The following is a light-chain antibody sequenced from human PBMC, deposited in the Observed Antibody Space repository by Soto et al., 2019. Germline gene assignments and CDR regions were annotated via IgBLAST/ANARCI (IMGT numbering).Light chain of an antibody. Sequence: QSVLTQPPSASGPPGQSVTISCTGTSSDVGRYNYVSWYQQNPGKAPKLMIYEVTKRPSGVPDRFSGSKSGNTASLTVSGLQAEDEADYYCSSYAGNNNLIFGGGTKVTVL. CDR1: SSDVGRYNY. V-gene: IGLV2-8*01. CDR3: SSYAGNNNLI. CDR2: EVT. J-gene: IGLJ2*01.